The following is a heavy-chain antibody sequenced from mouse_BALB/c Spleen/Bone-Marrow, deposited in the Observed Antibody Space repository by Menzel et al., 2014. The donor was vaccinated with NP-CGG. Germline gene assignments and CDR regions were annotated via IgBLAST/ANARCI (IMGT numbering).Heavy chain of an antibody. J-gene: IGHJ3*01. CDR2: INPDSSTI. V-gene: IGHV4-1*02. D-gene: IGHD1-1*01. Sequence: EVQGVESGGGLVQPGGSLKLSCAASGFDFSRYWMSWVRQAPGKGLEWIGEINPDSSTINYTPSLKDKFIISRDNAKNTLYLQMSEVRSEDTALYYCSRLYYYGNFAYWGQGTLVTVSA. CDR3: SRLYYYGNFAY. CDR1: GFDFSRYW.